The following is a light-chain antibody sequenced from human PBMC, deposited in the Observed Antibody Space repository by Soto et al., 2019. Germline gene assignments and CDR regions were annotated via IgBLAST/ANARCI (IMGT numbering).Light chain of an antibody. CDR3: SSYTSSTTRV. Sequence: QSALTQPASVSGSPGQSITISCTGTSSDVGGYNYVSWYQQYPDKAPKLMIYEVSNRPSGVSNRFSGSKSGNTASLTISGLQAEDEADYYCSSYTSSTTRVFGPGTKLTVL. J-gene: IGLJ1*01. CDR2: EVS. CDR1: SSDVGGYNY. V-gene: IGLV2-14*01.